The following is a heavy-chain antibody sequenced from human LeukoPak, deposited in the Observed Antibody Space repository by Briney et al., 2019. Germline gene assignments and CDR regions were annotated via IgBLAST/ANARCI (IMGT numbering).Heavy chain of an antibody. D-gene: IGHD3-3*01. CDR3: AAAHFGVDQYYYGMDV. CDR1: GFTFRNYV. V-gene: IGHV3-23*01. J-gene: IGHJ6*02. Sequence: GGSLRLSCAASGFTFRNYVMTWVRQAPGEGLEWVSVISGGGESTYYADSVKGRFTISRDNSRNTLFLQMNSLRAEDTAVYYCAAAHFGVDQYYYGMDVWGQGTTVTVSS. CDR2: ISGGGEST.